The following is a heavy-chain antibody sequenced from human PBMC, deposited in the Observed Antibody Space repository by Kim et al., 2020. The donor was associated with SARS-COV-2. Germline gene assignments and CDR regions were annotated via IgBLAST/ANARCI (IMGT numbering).Heavy chain of an antibody. J-gene: IGHJ4*01. CDR2: INNDGTRI. D-gene: IGHD2-8*02. V-gene: IGHV3-74*01. Sequence: GGSLRLSCAASGFTFSDYWMHWVRHSPGKGLVCVSRINNDGTRIGYADSVKGRFTISRDNAKNTLYLQMNNLRVEDTATYYCARPPPAYCTGGRCYFD. CDR3: ARPPPAYCTGGRCYFD. CDR1: GFTFSDYW.